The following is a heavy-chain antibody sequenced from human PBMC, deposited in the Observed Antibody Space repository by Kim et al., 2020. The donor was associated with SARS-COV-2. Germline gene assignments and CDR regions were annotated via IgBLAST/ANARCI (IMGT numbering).Heavy chain of an antibody. D-gene: IGHD2-2*01. CDR3: AKGELGYCSSTSCPYWYFDL. CDR2: ISGSGGST. Sequence: GGSLRLSCAASGFTFSSYAMSWVRQAPGKGLEWVSAISGSGGSTYYADSVKGRFTISRDNSKNTLYLQMNSLRAEDTAVYYCAKGELGYCSSTSCPYWYFDLWGRGTLVTVSS. CDR1: GFTFSSYA. J-gene: IGHJ2*01. V-gene: IGHV3-23*01.